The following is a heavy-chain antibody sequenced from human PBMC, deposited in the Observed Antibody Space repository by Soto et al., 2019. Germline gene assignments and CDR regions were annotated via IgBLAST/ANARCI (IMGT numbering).Heavy chain of an antibody. CDR1: GLTFSSYS. Sequence: EVQLVESGGGLVQRGGSLRLSCAASGLTFSSYSMNWVRQAPGKGLEWVSYISSSSSTIYYADSVKGRFTISRDNAKNSLYLQMNSLRAEDTAVYYCAFGKESRYYYYGMDVWDQGTTVTVSS. V-gene: IGHV3-48*01. D-gene: IGHD3-10*01. CDR2: ISSSSSTI. J-gene: IGHJ6*02. CDR3: AFGKESRYYYYGMDV.